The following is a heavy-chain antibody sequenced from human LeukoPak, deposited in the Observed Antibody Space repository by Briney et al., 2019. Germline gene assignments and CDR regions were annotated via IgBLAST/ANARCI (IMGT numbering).Heavy chain of an antibody. V-gene: IGHV3-9*01. CDR2: ISWNSGSI. D-gene: IGHD5-12*01. CDR3: AKDKAPLYSGYDWDLDF. J-gene: IGHJ4*02. CDR1: GFTFHQYA. Sequence: PGGSLRLSCAASGFTFHQYAIHWVRQVPGKGLEWVSGISWNSGSIGYADSVKGRFTISRDSAKNSVYPQMNSLRPEDTALYYCAKDKAPLYSGYDWDLDFWGQGTLVTVSS.